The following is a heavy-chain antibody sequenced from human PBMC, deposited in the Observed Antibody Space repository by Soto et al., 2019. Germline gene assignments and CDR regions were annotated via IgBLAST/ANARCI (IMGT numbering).Heavy chain of an antibody. J-gene: IGHJ6*02. V-gene: IGHV3-23*01. CDR2: ISGSGGST. CDR3: AKGGYSYGYSGMDV. CDR1: GFTFSSYA. D-gene: IGHD5-18*01. Sequence: GGSLSLSCAASGFTFSSYAMSWVRQAPGKGLEWVSAISGSGGSTYYADSVKGRFTISRDNSKNTLYLQMNSLRAEDTAVYYCAKGGYSYGYSGMDVWGQGTTVTVSS.